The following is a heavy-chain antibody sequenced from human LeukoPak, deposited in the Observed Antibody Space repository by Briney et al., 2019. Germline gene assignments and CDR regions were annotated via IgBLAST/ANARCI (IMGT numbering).Heavy chain of an antibody. J-gene: IGHJ4*02. CDR3: ARQYSYGRFDY. CDR2: IYSGGST. CDR1: GFTFSSNY. V-gene: IGHV3-53*01. D-gene: IGHD5-18*01. Sequence: PGGSLRLSCAASGFTFSSNYMNWVRQAPGKGLEWVSVIYSGGSTYYADSVKGRFTISRDNSKNTLFLQMNSLRVEDTAVYYCARQYSYGRFDYWGQGTLVTVSS.